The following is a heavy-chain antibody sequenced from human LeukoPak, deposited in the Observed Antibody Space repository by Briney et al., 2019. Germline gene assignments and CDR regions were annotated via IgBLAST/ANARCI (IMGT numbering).Heavy chain of an antibody. J-gene: IGHJ6*03. CDR3: ARTISSSGIYYYYYMDV. CDR2: IYSGGST. CDR1: GFTVSSNY. Sequence: PGGPLRLSCAASGFTVSSNYMSWVRQAPGKGLEWVSVIYSGGSTYYADSVKGRFTISRDNSKNTLYLQMNSLRAEDTAVYYCARTISSSGIYYYYYMDVWGKGTTVTVSS. V-gene: IGHV3-53*01. D-gene: IGHD6-6*01.